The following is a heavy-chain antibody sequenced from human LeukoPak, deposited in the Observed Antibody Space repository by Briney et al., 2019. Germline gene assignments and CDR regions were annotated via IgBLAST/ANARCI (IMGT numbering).Heavy chain of an antibody. V-gene: IGHV4-59*08. Sequence: SETPSLTCTVSGGSIDSYYWSWIRQPPGKGLEWIGYIYYSGSTNYNPSLKSRVTISVDTSKNQFSLKLSSVTAADTAVYYCARRDWYFDLWGRGTLVTVSS. CDR3: ARRDWYFDL. CDR1: GGSIDSYY. CDR2: IYYSGST. J-gene: IGHJ2*01.